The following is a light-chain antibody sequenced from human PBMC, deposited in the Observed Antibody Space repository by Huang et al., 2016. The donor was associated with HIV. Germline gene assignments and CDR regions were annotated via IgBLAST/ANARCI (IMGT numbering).Light chain of an antibody. CDR3: QQYWSTPPAT. CDR2: AAS. Sequence: DIQMTQSPSSLPASVRDRDTITCRASQGISNSLAWYQQKPGKAPKLLLYAASKLESGVPSRFSGSASGTDYTLTISSLQPEDFATYYCQQYWSTPPATFGQGTKVEIK. V-gene: IGKV1-NL1*01. J-gene: IGKJ1*01. CDR1: QGISNS.